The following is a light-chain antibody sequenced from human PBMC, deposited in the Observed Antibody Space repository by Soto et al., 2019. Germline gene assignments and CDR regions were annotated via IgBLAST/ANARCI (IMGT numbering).Light chain of an antibody. V-gene: IGKV1-5*03. CDR2: EAA. CDR1: QYIHNY. Sequence: DIQMTQSPSTLSASVGDRVTITCRASQYIHNYLAWYQQKPGEAPKLLIYEAANLESGVPSRFSGSGTGTEFTLSISSLQPDDFATYYCQQSNNNPWKFGQGTRVEI. CDR3: QQSNNNPWK. J-gene: IGKJ1*01.